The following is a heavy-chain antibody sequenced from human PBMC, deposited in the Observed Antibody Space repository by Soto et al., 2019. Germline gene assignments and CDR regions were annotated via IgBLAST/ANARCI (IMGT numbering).Heavy chain of an antibody. J-gene: IGHJ4*02. CDR1: GFTFSTYG. CDR2: ISYDGSNE. D-gene: IGHD2-2*01. V-gene: IGHV3-30*18. Sequence: QVQLVESGGGVVQPGKSLRLSCAASGFTFSTYGMHWVRQAPDKGLEWVAVISYDGSNEYYADSVKGRFTISRDNSKNTLYLQMSSMRAEDTAVYYCGKDSLLCSSIICPTFEFWGQGTLVTVSS. CDR3: GKDSLLCSSIICPTFEF.